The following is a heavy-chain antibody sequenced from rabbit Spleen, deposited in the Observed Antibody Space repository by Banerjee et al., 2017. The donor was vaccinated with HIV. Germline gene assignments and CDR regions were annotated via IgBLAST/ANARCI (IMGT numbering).Heavy chain of an antibody. CDR2: INTYTAKG. J-gene: IGHJ4*01. CDR3: ARDLTIVIGWNFNL. CDR1: GFSFSDRDV. D-gene: IGHD2-1*01. Sequence: QEQLTETGGGLVQPGGSLTLSCKASGFSFSDRDVMCWVRQAPGKGLEWIACINTYTAKGVYATWAKGRFTISRTSSTTVTLQMTSLTAADTATYFCARDLTIVIGWNFNLWGPGTLVTVS. V-gene: IGHV1S45*01.